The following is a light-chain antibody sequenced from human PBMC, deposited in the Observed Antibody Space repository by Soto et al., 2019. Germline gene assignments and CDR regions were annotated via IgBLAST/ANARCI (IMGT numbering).Light chain of an antibody. J-gene: IGLJ2*01. CDR3: CSYVGSSTLV. V-gene: IGLV2-23*01. CDR2: EDS. CDR1: SSDVGTNDV. Sequence: QSVLTQPASVSGSPGQSITISCTGTSSDVGTNDVVSWYQQNPGKAPKLIIYEDSKRPSGVSNRFSASKSGNTASLTISGLQAEDEANYHCCSYVGSSTLVFGGGTKLTV.